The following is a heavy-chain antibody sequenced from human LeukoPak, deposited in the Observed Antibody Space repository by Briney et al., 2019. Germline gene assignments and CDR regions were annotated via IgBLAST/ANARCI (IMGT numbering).Heavy chain of an antibody. Sequence: ASVKVSCKASGYTFTRYAMNWVRQAPGQGLEWMGWMNPVTGDAGSTQKFQGRVTLTRDTSISTAYMELSSLTSDDTAFYYCARAPMGTAAFYWGQGTLVTVSS. CDR1: GYTFTRYA. CDR3: ARAPMGTAAFY. D-gene: IGHD2-2*01. CDR2: MNPVTGDA. J-gene: IGHJ4*02. V-gene: IGHV1-8*01.